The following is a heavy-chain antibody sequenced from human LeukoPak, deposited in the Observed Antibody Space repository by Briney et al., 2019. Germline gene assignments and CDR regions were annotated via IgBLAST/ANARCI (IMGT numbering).Heavy chain of an antibody. CDR1: GFTFSSYA. CDR2: ISYDGSNK. V-gene: IGHV3-30-3*01. J-gene: IGHJ6*02. Sequence: GGSLRLSCAASGFTFSSYAMHWVRQAPGKGLEWVAVISYDGSNKYYADSVKGRFTISRDNSKNTLYLQMNSLRAEDTAVYYCARGPKPKITMIVVDLPYYYYGMDVWGQGTTVTVSS. D-gene: IGHD3-22*01. CDR3: ARGPKPKITMIVVDLPYYYYGMDV.